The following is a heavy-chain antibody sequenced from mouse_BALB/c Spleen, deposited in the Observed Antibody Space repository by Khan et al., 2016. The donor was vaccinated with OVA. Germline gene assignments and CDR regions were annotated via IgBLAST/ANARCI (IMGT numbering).Heavy chain of an antibody. Sequence: VQLQQSGAELVKPGASVKLSCTASGFNIKDTYMHWVKQRPKQGLEWIGRIDPAIGDTRYDPKFQDKATIMTETSSNTAYLQLSGLTSEDTAVYHCISPNWFVYWGQGTLVTVS. CDR2: IDPAIGDT. CDR3: ISPNWFVY. CDR1: GFNIKDTY. V-gene: IGHV14-3*02. J-gene: IGHJ3*01.